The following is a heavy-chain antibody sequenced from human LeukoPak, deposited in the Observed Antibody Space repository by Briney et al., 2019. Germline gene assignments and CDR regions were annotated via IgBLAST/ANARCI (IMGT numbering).Heavy chain of an antibody. Sequence: GGSLRLSCAASGFMFSSYWMSWVRQAPGKVLEWVSIIYSGGSTFYADSVKGRFTISRDNSKNTLYLQMNSLRAEDTAVYYCARGGSYLSAFDIWGQGTMVTVSS. D-gene: IGHD1-26*01. CDR1: GFMFSSYW. V-gene: IGHV3-53*01. CDR2: IYSGGST. CDR3: ARGGSYLSAFDI. J-gene: IGHJ3*02.